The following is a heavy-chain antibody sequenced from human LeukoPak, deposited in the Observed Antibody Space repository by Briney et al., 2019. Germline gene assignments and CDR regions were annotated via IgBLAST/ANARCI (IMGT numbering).Heavy chain of an antibody. Sequence: SETLSLTCTVSGDSISRSTYYWAWIRQPPGKGLEWIGSVYYGRSPYFNPSLESRATISVNTSKNHFSLKMSSVTAADTAVYYCARSSGTGTFSYWGQGTLVTVSS. CDR2: VYYGRSP. CDR1: GDSISRSTYY. D-gene: IGHD6-25*01. CDR3: ARSSGTGTFSY. J-gene: IGHJ4*02. V-gene: IGHV4-39*02.